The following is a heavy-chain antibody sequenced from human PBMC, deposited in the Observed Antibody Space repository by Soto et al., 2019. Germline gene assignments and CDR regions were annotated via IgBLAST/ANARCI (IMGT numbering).Heavy chain of an antibody. Sequence: GGSLRLSCAASGFTFSSYAMSWVRQAPGKGLEWVSAISGSGCSTYYADSVKGRFTISRDNSKNTLYLQMNSLRAEDTAVYYCAKVFSGAFYYYGMDVWGQGTTVTVSS. CDR2: ISGSGCST. CDR3: AKVFSGAFYYYGMDV. D-gene: IGHD6-19*01. V-gene: IGHV3-23*01. CDR1: GFTFSSYA. J-gene: IGHJ6*02.